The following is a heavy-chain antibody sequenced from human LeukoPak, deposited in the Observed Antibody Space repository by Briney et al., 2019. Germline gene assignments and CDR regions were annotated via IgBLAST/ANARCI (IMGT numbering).Heavy chain of an antibody. J-gene: IGHJ4*02. CDR3: ARGQYYYGRELVD. V-gene: IGHV4-34*01. D-gene: IGHD3-10*01. Sequence: SETLSLTCAAYGGSLSGYYWSWIRQPPGKGLEWSGEINHSGGTYYNPSLKSRVTISVDTSKNQFSLKLSSVTAADTAVYYCARGQYYYGRELVDWGQGTLVTVSS. CDR2: INHSGGT. CDR1: GGSLSGYY.